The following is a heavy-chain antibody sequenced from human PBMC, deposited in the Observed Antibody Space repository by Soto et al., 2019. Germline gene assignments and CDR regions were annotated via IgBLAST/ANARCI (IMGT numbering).Heavy chain of an antibody. CDR2: ISYDGSNK. Sequence: QVQLVESGGGVVQPGRSLRLSCAASGFTFSSYAMHWVRQAPGKGLEWVAVISYDGSNKYYADSVKGRFTISRDNSKNTLYLQMNSLRAEDTAVYYCARDVWDIVVVVAGVRFVYWGQGTLVTVSS. CDR3: ARDVWDIVVVVAGVRFVY. V-gene: IGHV3-30-3*01. D-gene: IGHD2-15*01. CDR1: GFTFSSYA. J-gene: IGHJ4*02.